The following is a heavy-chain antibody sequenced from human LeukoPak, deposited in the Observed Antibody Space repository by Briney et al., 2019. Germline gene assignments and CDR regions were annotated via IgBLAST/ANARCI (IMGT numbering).Heavy chain of an antibody. D-gene: IGHD6-6*01. V-gene: IGHV3-74*01. CDR3: ARDIRDPSSSSYYYYYYMDV. J-gene: IGHJ6*03. CDR2: INTDGSST. CDR1: GFTFSSYW. Sequence: HTGGSLRLSCAASGFTFSSYWMHWVRQAPGKGLVWVSRINTDGSSTSYADSVKGRFTISRDNAKNTLYLQMNSLRAEDTAVYYCARDIRDPSSSSYYYYYYMDVWGKGTTVTVSS.